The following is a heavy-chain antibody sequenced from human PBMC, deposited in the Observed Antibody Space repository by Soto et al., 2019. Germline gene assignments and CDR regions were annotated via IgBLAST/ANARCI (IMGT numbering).Heavy chain of an antibody. CDR2: IYYIGNT. V-gene: IGHV4-39*01. Sequence: SETLSLTCSVSGGSISSSNYYWAGIRQPPGKGLEWIGSIYYIGNTYYNPSLKSRVTMSVDTSKNQFSLKVTSVTAADTAIYYCAREDRTNGYNYDFWGQGTLVTVSS. D-gene: IGHD1-1*01. CDR3: AREDRTNGYNYDF. CDR1: GGSISSSNYY. J-gene: IGHJ4*02.